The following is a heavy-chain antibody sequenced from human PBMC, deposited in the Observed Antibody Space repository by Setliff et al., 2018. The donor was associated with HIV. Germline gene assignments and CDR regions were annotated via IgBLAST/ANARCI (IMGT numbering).Heavy chain of an antibody. CDR1: GFTVSSNY. D-gene: IGHD5-18*01. J-gene: IGHJ3*02. CDR2: LYIGGST. Sequence: GSLRLSCAASGFTVSSNYMSWVRQAPGKGLEWVPVLYIGGSTYYADSVKGRFTISRDNSKNTLYLQMNSLRAEDTAVYYCARLKVGNTAMVPDAFDIWGQGTMVTVSS. V-gene: IGHV3-53*01. CDR3: ARLKVGNTAMVPDAFDI.